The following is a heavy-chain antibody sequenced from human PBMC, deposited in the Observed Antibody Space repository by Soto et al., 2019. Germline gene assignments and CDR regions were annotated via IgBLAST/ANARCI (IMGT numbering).Heavy chain of an antibody. J-gene: IGHJ4*02. Sequence: QVQLVESGGGVVQPGRSLRLSCAASGFTFSSYGMHWVRQAPGKGLEWVAVISYDGSNKYYADSVKGRFTISRDNSKNTLYLQMNSLRAEDTAVYYCAKTLPEPAKDYWGQGTLVTVSS. CDR2: ISYDGSNK. V-gene: IGHV3-30*18. CDR1: GFTFSSYG. CDR3: AKTLPEPAKDY.